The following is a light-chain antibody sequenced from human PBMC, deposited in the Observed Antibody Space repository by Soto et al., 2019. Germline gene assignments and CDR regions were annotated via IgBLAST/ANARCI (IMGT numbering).Light chain of an antibody. CDR2: GAS. Sequence: EIVLTQSPDTLSLSPGERATLSCRASQSVSSSYLAWYQQKPGQAPRLLIYGASSRATGIPDRFSGSGSGTDFTLTINRLEPEDFAVYYCQQYGSSPETFGQGTRWIS. J-gene: IGKJ1*01. CDR1: QSVSSSY. CDR3: QQYGSSPET. V-gene: IGKV3-20*01.